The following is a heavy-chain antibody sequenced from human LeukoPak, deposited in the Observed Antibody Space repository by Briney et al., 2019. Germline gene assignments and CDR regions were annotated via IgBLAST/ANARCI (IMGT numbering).Heavy chain of an antibody. V-gene: IGHV1-2*02. D-gene: IGHD3-10*01. CDR2: INPNSGGT. CDR1: GYTFTGYY. Sequence: GASVKVSCKASGYTFTGYYMHWVRQAPGQGLEWMGWINPNSGGTNYAQKFQGRVTMTRDTSISTAYMELSRLRSDDTAVYYCAREDIGEFVLTYYFDYWGQGTLVTVSS. CDR3: AREDIGEFVLTYYFDY. J-gene: IGHJ4*02.